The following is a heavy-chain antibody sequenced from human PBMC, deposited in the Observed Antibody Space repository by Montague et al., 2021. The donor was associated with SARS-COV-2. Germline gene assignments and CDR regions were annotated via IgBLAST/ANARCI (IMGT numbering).Heavy chain of an antibody. D-gene: IGHD6-19*01. CDR2: IYYGGST. V-gene: IGHV4-59*01. CDR3: ARGSGWMGNAFDI. CDR1: GGSISSYY. J-gene: IGHJ3*02. Sequence: SETLSLTCTVSGGSISSYYWSWIRHPPGKGLEWIGYIYYGGSTNYNPSLKSRVTISVDTSKNQFSLKLSSVTAADTAVYYCARGSGWMGNAFDIWGQGTMVTVSS.